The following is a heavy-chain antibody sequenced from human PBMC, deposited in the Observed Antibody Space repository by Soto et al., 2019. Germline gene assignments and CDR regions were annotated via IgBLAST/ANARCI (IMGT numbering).Heavy chain of an antibody. D-gene: IGHD2-21*01. CDR1: GGSFSGYY. Sequence: QVQLQQWGAGLLKPSETLSLTCAVYGGSFSGYYWSWIRQPPGKGLEWIGEINHSGSTNYNPSLKRRVTISVDTSKNQFSLKLSSVAAAATAVYYCARGIWCRTYFAYWGQGTLVTVSS. CDR3: ARGIWCRTYFAY. J-gene: IGHJ4*02. CDR2: INHSGST. V-gene: IGHV4-34*01.